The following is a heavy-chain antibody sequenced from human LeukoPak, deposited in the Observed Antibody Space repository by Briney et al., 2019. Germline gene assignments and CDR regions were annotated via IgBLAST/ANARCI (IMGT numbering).Heavy chain of an antibody. J-gene: IGHJ4*02. CDR1: GDSIGSHY. Sequence: SETLSLTGTVSGDSIGSHYWSWIRQSPGKGLEWIGCVYNSGTTVYNPSLTGRVTISVDTSKNQYSLNLRSVTAADAAVYYCARDAYWGQGILVTVSS. CDR3: ARDAY. CDR2: VYNSGTT. V-gene: IGHV4-59*11.